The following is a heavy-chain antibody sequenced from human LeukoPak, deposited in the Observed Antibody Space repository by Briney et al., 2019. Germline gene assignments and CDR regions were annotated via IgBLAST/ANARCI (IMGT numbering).Heavy chain of an antibody. CDR1: GFTFSSYA. Sequence: GGSLRLSCAASGFTFSSYAMSWVRQAPGKGLEWVSAISGSGGSTYYADSVKGRFTISRDNSKNTLYLQMNSLRAEDTAVYYCAKGHIAVADHYYYMDVWGKGTTVTDSS. CDR2: ISGSGGST. D-gene: IGHD6-19*01. CDR3: AKGHIAVADHYYYMDV. J-gene: IGHJ6*03. V-gene: IGHV3-23*01.